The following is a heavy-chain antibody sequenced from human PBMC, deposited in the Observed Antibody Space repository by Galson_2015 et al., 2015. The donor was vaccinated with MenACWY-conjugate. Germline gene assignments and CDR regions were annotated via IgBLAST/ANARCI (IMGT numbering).Heavy chain of an antibody. Sequence: QSGAEVKKPGESLQISCTGSGYTFTPYWIGWVRQLPGKGLEWMGLISPGDSETRYSPAFQGQVTISADKSISTAYVQWDSLQASDTAMYYCARHPPGGRGMDVWGQGTTVTVSS. V-gene: IGHV5-51*01. CDR3: ARHPPGGRGMDV. CDR2: ISPGDSET. CDR1: GYTFTPYW. D-gene: IGHD1-26*01. J-gene: IGHJ6*02.